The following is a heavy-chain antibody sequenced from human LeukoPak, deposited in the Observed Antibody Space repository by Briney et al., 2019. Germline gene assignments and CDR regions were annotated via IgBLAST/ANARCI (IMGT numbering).Heavy chain of an antibody. CDR3: ARDRGDGYNYGYYYYYMDV. Sequence: GGSLRLSCAASGFTFSSYSMNWVRQAPGKGLEWVSSISSSSSYIYYADSVKGRFTISRDNAKNSLYLQMNSLRAEDTAVYYCARDRGDGYNYGYYYYYMDVWGKGTTVTISS. D-gene: IGHD5-24*01. V-gene: IGHV3-21*01. CDR2: ISSSSSYI. J-gene: IGHJ6*03. CDR1: GFTFSSYS.